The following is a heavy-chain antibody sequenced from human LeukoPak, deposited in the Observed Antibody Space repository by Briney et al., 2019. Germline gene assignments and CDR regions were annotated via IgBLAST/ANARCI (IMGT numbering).Heavy chain of an antibody. CDR3: ARDQGTSTTAPKRKGRFDP. J-gene: IGHJ5*02. Sequence: GGSLRLSCAASGFTFSNYGMHWVRQAPGKGLEWVALIWYDGSNKEYAESVKGRFTISRDNSKNTLYLQMNSLRDEDTAVYYCARDQGTSTTAPKRKGRFDPWGQGTLVTVSS. D-gene: IGHD1-1*01. CDR2: IWYDGSNK. CDR1: GFTFSNYG. V-gene: IGHV3-33*01.